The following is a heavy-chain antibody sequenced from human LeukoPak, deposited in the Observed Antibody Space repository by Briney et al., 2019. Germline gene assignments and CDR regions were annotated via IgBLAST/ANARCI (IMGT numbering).Heavy chain of an antibody. V-gene: IGHV3-15*01. CDR1: GFTFSNAW. D-gene: IGHD3-10*01. Sequence: GGSLRLSCAASGFTFSNAWMSWVRQAPGKGLEWVGRIKSKTDGGTTDYAATVKGRFTISRDDSKNTLYLQMNSLKTEDTAVYYCTTSMVRGVYAFDYWGQGTLVTVSS. CDR3: TTSMVRGVYAFDY. CDR2: IKSKTDGGTT. J-gene: IGHJ4*02.